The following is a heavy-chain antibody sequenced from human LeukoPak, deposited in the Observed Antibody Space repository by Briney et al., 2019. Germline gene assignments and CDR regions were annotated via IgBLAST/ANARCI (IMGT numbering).Heavy chain of an antibody. D-gene: IGHD1-26*01. V-gene: IGHV1-2*02. CDR1: GYTFTGYY. J-gene: IGHJ4*02. CDR3: ARGGGVGATTRSLTGY. Sequence: ASVKVSCKASGYTFTGYYVHWVRQAPGQGLEWMGWINPNTGGTNYAQKFQGRVTMTRDTSISTAYMELSRLRSDDTAVYYCARGGGVGATTRSLTGYWGQGTLVTVSS. CDR2: INPNTGGT.